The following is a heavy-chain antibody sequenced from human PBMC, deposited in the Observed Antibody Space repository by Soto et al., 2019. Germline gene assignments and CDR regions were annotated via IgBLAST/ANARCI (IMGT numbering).Heavy chain of an antibody. CDR2: ISSSSSYI. Sequence: GGSLRLSCAASGFTFSSYSMNWVRQAPGKGLEWVSSISSSSSYIYYADSVKGRFTISRDNAKNSLYLQMNSLRAEDTAVYYCARDRGFKTHTHYYYGMDVWGQRTKVTVSS. CDR3: ARDRGFKTHTHYYYGMDV. CDR1: GFTFSSYS. D-gene: IGHD3-10*01. J-gene: IGHJ6*02. V-gene: IGHV3-21*01.